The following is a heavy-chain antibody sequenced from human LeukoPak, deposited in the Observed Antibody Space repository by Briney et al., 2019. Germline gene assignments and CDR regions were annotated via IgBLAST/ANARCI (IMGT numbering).Heavy chain of an antibody. V-gene: IGHV3-30-3*01. CDR2: ITNDGGKK. J-gene: IGHJ4*02. CDR1: GFTFSNYA. CDR3: ATDPTLYYYDSSGSYFDY. D-gene: IGHD3-22*01. Sequence: GTSLRLSCAASGFTFSNYAIHWVRQAPGKGLEWVAVITNDGGKKYYADSVKGRFTVSRDNSKNTLYLQMNSLRAEDTAVYYCATDPTLYYYDSSGSYFDYWGQGTLVTVSS.